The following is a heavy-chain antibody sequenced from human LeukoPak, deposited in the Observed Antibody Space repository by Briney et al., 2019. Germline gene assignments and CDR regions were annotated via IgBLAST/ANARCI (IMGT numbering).Heavy chain of an antibody. D-gene: IGHD3-22*01. CDR1: GYTFTSYG. CDR2: ISAYNGNT. CDR3: AILGDYYDSSGYYCGFDY. J-gene: IGHJ4*02. V-gene: IGHV1-18*01. Sequence: ASVKVSCKASGYTFTSYGISWVRQAPGQGLEWMGWISAYNGNTNYAQKLQGRVTTTTDTSTSTAYMELRSLRSDDTAVYYCAILGDYYDSSGYYCGFDYWGQGTLVTVSS.